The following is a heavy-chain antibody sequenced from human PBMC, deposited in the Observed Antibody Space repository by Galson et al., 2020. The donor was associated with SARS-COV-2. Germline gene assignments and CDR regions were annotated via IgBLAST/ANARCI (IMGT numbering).Heavy chain of an antibody. J-gene: IGHJ3*02. V-gene: IGHV4-59*01. Sequence: SETLSLTCTVSGGSISSYYWSWIRQPPGKGLEWIGYIYYSGSTNYNPSLKSRVTISVDTSKNQFSLKLSSVTAADTAVYYCARDRIGSGYYGSPNADAFDIWGQGTMVTVSS. CDR1: GGSISSYY. D-gene: IGHD3-22*01. CDR2: IYYSGST. CDR3: ARDRIGSGYYGSPNADAFDI.